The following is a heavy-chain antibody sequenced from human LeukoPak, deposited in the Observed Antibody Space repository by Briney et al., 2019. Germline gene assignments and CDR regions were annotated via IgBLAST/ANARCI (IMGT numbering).Heavy chain of an antibody. Sequence: GGSLRLSCTVSGFTFSSNSMSWVRQAPGKGLEWVSFIYSDNTHYSYSVKGRFTISIDNSNNTLYLQMNSLRAEDTAVYYCARRAGAYSHPYDYWGQGTLVTVSS. J-gene: IGHJ4*02. CDR3: ARRAGAYSHPYDY. CDR1: GFTFSSNS. D-gene: IGHD4/OR15-4a*01. CDR2: IYSDNT. V-gene: IGHV3-53*01.